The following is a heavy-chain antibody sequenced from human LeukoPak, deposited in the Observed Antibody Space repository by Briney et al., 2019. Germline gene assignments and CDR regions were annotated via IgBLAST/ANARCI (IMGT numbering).Heavy chain of an antibody. J-gene: IGHJ4*02. CDR1: GFTFSTYW. D-gene: IGHD1-26*01. V-gene: IGHV3-74*01. Sequence: PGGSLRLSCAASGFTFSTYWMHWVRQPPGKGLVWLSRINTDGTTTTYADSVKGRFTTSRDNAKNTLYLQLNSLRADDTAVYFCARGGINSPTIDFWGQGTLVTLSS. CDR3: ARGGINSPTIDF. CDR2: INTDGTTT.